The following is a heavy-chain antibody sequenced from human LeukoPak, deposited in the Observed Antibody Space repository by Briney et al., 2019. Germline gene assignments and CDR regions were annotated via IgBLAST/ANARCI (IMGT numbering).Heavy chain of an antibody. Sequence: GGSLRLSCAASGFTFSSYTMNWVRQAPGKGLEWVASISSSSSYIYYTDSVKGRFTTSRDNAKNSLYLQMNSLRAEDTAVYYCARDIGKQLVGGWDYWGQGTLVTVSS. CDR3: ARDIGKQLVGGWDY. J-gene: IGHJ4*02. V-gene: IGHV3-21*01. CDR1: GFTFSSYT. D-gene: IGHD6-6*01. CDR2: ISSSSSYI.